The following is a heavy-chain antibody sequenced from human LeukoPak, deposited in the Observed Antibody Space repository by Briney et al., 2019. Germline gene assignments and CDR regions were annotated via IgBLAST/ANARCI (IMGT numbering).Heavy chain of an antibody. CDR3: AKSPTVDTAFDI. CDR2: IGYTGDST. J-gene: IGHJ3*02. Sequence: GGSLRLSCAASGFTFSSYAMNWVRQAPGKGLEWVSGIGYTGDSTFYADSVKGRFTVSRDSSKNTLFLHMNSLRAEDTALYYCAKSPTVDTAFDIWGQGTMVTVSS. CDR1: GFTFSSYA. D-gene: IGHD4-23*01. V-gene: IGHV3-23*01.